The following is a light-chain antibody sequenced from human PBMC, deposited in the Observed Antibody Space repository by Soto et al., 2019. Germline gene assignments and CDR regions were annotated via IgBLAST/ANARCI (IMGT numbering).Light chain of an antibody. V-gene: IGLV2-14*01. J-gene: IGLJ1*01. CDR1: DTNIGFYNF. Sequence: QSALTRPRSVSGSPGQSVTISCTGTDTNIGFYNFVSWYQQHPGKAPKLIIYEVTDRPSGVSNRFSGSKSGNTASLTISGLQAEDEAEYYCSSYTNINTRACVFGTGTKVTVL. CDR3: SSYTNINTRACV. CDR2: EVT.